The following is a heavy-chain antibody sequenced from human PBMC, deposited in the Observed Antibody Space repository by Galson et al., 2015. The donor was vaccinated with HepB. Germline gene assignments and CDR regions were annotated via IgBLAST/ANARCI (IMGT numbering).Heavy chain of an antibody. CDR1: GFTFSSYW. Sequence: SLRLSCAASGFTFSSYWMSWVRQAPGKGLEWVANIKQDGSEKYYVDSVKGRFTISRDNAKNSLYLQMNSLRAEDTAVYYCAREMVRVNYYYYGMDVWGQGTTVTVSS. CDR2: IKQDGSEK. D-gene: IGHD3-10*01. CDR3: AREMVRVNYYYYGMDV. J-gene: IGHJ6*02. V-gene: IGHV3-7*03.